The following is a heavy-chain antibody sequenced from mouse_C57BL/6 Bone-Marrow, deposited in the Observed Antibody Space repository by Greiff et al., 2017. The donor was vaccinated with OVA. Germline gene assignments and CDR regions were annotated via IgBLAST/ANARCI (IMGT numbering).Heavy chain of an antibody. Sequence: EVQVVESGGGLVQPGGSLKLSCAASGFTFSDYYMYWVRQTPEKRLEWVAYISNGGGSTYYPDTVKGRFTISRDNAKNTLYLQMSRLKSEDTAMYYCARHSPTGDYYAMDYWGQGTSVTVSS. CDR3: ARHSPTGDYYAMDY. V-gene: IGHV5-12*01. J-gene: IGHJ4*01. CDR1: GFTFSDYY. CDR2: ISNGGGST. D-gene: IGHD4-1*02.